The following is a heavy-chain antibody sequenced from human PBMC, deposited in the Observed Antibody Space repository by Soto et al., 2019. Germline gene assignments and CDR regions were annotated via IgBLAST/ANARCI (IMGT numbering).Heavy chain of an antibody. J-gene: IGHJ4*02. CDR3: AREGIAVAGVDY. Sequence: QLQLQESGPGLLKPSETLSLTCTVSGGSISSSSYYWGWIRQPPGKGLEWIGSIYYSGSTYYNPSLKSRVTISVDTSKNQFSLKLSSVTAADTAVYYCAREGIAVAGVDYWGQGTLVTVSS. CDR1: GGSISSSSYY. CDR2: IYYSGST. D-gene: IGHD6-19*01. V-gene: IGHV4-39*02.